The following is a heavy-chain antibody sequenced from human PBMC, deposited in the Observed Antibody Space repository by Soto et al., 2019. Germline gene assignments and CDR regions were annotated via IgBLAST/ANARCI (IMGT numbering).Heavy chain of an antibody. Sequence: QITLKESSPTLVKPTQTLTLTCTFSGFSLTAAGAGVGWIRQPPGKALEWLALIYWNDDTRYSPSLKTRLTITKDTSKNQVVLRMTNMDPVDTATYYCAHRGYGNYPRDNWFDPWGHGILVIVSS. CDR1: GFSLTAAGAG. D-gene: IGHD4-17*01. CDR2: IYWNDDT. CDR3: AHRGYGNYPRDNWFDP. J-gene: IGHJ5*02. V-gene: IGHV2-5*01.